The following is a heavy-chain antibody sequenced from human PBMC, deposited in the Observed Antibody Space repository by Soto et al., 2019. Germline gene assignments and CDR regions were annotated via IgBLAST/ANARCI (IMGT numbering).Heavy chain of an antibody. CDR1: GGSMRNVY. V-gene: IGHV4-59*01. Sequence: SETLSLTCTVSGGSMRNVYWSWIRQPPGKRLEWIGFIFHSGNAKYNPSLKSRVTISIDTSKSQFSLSLDSVTAADTAVYFCARAHAPTLPFEYWGQGTLVTVSS. J-gene: IGHJ4*01. CDR3: ARAHAPTLPFEY. D-gene: IGHD2-15*01. CDR2: IFHSGNA.